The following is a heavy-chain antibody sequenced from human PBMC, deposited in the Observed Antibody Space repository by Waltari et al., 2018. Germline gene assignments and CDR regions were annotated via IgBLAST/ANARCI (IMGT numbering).Heavy chain of an antibody. CDR3: ARVASSDIYFDP. J-gene: IGHJ5*02. CDR2: INAGNGNT. D-gene: IGHD3-3*02. CDR1: GYTFTDYY. Sequence: VQLVQSGAEVKKPGATVKISCKVSGYTFTDYYMHWVQQAPGKGLEWMVWINAGNGNTKYSQKFQGRVTITRDTSASTAYMELSSLRSEDTAVYYCARVASSDIYFDPWGQGTLVTVSS. V-gene: IGHV1-3*01.